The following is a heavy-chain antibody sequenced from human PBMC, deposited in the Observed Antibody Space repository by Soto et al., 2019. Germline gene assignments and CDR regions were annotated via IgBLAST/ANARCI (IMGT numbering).Heavy chain of an antibody. Sequence: ASVKVSCKASGYIFTSYPMHWVHQAPGHSLEWMGWINTGTGNTKYSQNLQGRVSTSRDTSAYTAYMELSSLRSEDTAVYYCTRDNNCFYFDLWGQGTLVTVSS. D-gene: IGHD1-1*01. CDR1: GYIFTSYP. J-gene: IGHJ4*02. CDR3: TRDNNCFYFDL. CDR2: INTGTGNT. V-gene: IGHV1-3*04.